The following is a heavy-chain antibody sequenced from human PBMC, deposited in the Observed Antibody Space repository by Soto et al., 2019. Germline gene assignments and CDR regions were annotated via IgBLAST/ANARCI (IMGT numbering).Heavy chain of an antibody. CDR2: VNPILNIA. CDR3: ARDGIAAAGDYYYYGMDV. V-gene: IGHV1-69*10. Sequence: SVKVSCKAPRGLFSSYVFNWVRQAPGQGLEWMGGVNPILNIADHAQKLQGRVTMTTDTSTSTAYMELRSLRSDDTAVYYCARDGIAAAGDYYYYGMDVWGQGTTVTVSS. CDR1: RGLFSSYV. J-gene: IGHJ6*02. D-gene: IGHD6-13*01.